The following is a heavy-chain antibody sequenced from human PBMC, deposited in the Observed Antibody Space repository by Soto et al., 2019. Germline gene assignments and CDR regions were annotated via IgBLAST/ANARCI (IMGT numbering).Heavy chain of an antibody. D-gene: IGHD6-19*01. CDR3: ARDSSSGWYAFDY. V-gene: IGHV3-21*01. Sequence: KPGGSLRLSCAASGFTFSSYSMNWVRQAPGKGLEWVSSISSSSSYIYYADSVKGRFTISRDNAKNSLYLQMNSLRAEDTAVYYCARDSSSGWYAFDYWGQGTXVTVSS. CDR1: GFTFSSYS. CDR2: ISSSSSYI. J-gene: IGHJ4*02.